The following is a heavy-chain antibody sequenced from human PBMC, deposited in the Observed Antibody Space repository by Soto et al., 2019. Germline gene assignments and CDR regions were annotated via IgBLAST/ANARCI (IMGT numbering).Heavy chain of an antibody. CDR3: AKERTQRLLYYFDY. D-gene: IGHD5-18*01. CDR2: ISYDGSNK. CDR1: GFTFSSYG. J-gene: IGHJ4*02. Sequence: PGGSRRLSCAASGFTFSSYGMHWVRQAPGKGLEWVVVISYDGSNKYYADSVKGRFTISRDNSKNTLYLQMNSLRAEDTAVYYCAKERTQRLLYYFDYWGQGTLVTVSS. V-gene: IGHV3-30*18.